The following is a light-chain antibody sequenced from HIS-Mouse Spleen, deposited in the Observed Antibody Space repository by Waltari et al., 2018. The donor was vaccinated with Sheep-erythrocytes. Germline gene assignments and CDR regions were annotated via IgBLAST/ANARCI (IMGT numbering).Light chain of an antibody. CDR2: SNN. V-gene: IGLV1-44*01. J-gene: IGLJ3*02. CDR3: AAWDDSLNGPV. Sequence: QSVLTQPPSASGTPGQRVTISCSGSSSNIGSNTVNWYQQLPGTAPKLLIYSNNQRPSGVPYRFSGAKSCTSASLAISGLQSEDEADYYCAAWDDSLNGPVFGGGTKLTVL. CDR1: SSNIGSNT.